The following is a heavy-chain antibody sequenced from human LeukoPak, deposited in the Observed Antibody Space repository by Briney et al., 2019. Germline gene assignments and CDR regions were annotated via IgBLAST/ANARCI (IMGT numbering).Heavy chain of an antibody. CDR1: GFTVSSNY. CDR2: IYSGGST. J-gene: IGHJ4*02. D-gene: IGHD5-12*01. V-gene: IGHV3-66*01. CDR3: ARSGADIVATIEGH. Sequence: PGGSLRLSCAASGFTVSSNYMSWVRQAPGKGLEWVSVIYSGGSTYYADSVKGRFTISRDNSKNTLYLQMNSLRAEDTAVYYCARSGADIVATIEGHWGQGTLVTVSS.